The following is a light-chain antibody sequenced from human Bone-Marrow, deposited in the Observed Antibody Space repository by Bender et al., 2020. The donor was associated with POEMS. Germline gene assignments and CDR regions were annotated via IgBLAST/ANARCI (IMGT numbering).Light chain of an antibody. CDR2: DVS. J-gene: IGLJ1*01. CDR1: ISDVGDYDY. V-gene: IGLV2-23*02. Sequence: QSALAQPASVSGSPGQSITISCTGTISDVGDYDYVSWYQQHPGKAPKLMIFDVSNRPSGVSNRFSGSKSGNTASLTISGLQAEDEADYYCCSYAGSRPLVFGTGTKVTVL. CDR3: CSYAGSRPLV.